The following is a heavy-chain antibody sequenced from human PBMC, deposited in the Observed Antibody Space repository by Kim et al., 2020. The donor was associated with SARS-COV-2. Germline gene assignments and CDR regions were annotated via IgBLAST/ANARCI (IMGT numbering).Heavy chain of an antibody. CDR2: MNTDGSTT. D-gene: IGHD3-22*01. J-gene: IGHJ4*02. V-gene: IGHV3-74*03. Sequence: GGSLRLSCAASGFTFSSYWMHWVRQAPGKGLVWVSRMNTDGSTTTYADSVKGRFTISRDNAKNTLYLQMNSPRAEDTAIYYCVRSYFYAGSGYYYSDWGQGTLVTVSS. CDR3: VRSYFYAGSGYYYSD. CDR1: GFTFSSYW.